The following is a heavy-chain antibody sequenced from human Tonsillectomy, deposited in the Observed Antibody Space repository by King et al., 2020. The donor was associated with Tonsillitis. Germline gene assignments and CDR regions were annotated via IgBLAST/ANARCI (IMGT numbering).Heavy chain of an antibody. CDR2: ISYDGSNK. CDR1: GFTFSSYA. CDR3: ARDPGEGGFYYFDY. V-gene: IGHV3-30*04. J-gene: IGHJ4*02. Sequence: VQLVESGGGVVQPGRSLRLSCAASGFTFSSYAMHWVRQAPGKGLEWVAVISYDGSNKYYADSVKGRFTISRDNSKNTLYLQMNSLRAEDTAVYYCARDPGEGGFYYFDYWGQGTLVTVSS. D-gene: IGHD3-16*01.